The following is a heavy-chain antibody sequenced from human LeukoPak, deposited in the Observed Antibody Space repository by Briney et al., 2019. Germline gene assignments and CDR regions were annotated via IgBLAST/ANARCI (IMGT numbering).Heavy chain of an antibody. CDR1: GFTFSTYS. J-gene: IGHJ4*02. CDR3: ARDYLDSSGYYYYFDY. CDR2: IRSDGSST. Sequence: GGSLRLSCAASGFTFSTYSMNWVRQVPGKGLMWVSRIRSDGSSTNYADSVKGRFTISRDNARNTLYLQMNSLRVEDTAVYYCARDYLDSSGYYYYFDYWGQGTLVTVSS. D-gene: IGHD3-22*01. V-gene: IGHV3-74*01.